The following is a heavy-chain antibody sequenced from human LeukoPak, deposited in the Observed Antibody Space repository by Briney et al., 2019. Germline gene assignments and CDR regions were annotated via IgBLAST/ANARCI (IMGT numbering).Heavy chain of an antibody. V-gene: IGHV3-30-3*01. CDR1: GFTFSSYA. J-gene: IGHJ6*03. D-gene: IGHD6-13*01. Sequence: SLSLSCAASGFTFSSYAMHWVRQAPGKGLEWVAVISYDGSNKYYADSVKGRFTISRDNSKNTLYLQMNSLRAEDTAVYYCAKDPIAAAGDAYYYYYMDVWGKGTTVTVSS. CDR3: AKDPIAAAGDAYYYYYMDV. CDR2: ISYDGSNK.